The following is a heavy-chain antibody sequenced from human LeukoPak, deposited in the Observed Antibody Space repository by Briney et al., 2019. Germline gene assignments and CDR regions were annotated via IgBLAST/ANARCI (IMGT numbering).Heavy chain of an antibody. CDR3: TTDTWYSAGH. CDR2: IKKDGSEK. Sequence: GGSLRLSCTASGFIFSGSWMARIRQAPGKGLEWVAIIKKDGSEKYYVDSMKGRFTISRDNAKNSLFLQMNSLRAEDTAIYYCTTDTWYSAGHWGQGTLVTVSS. CDR1: GFIFSGSW. V-gene: IGHV3-7*03. J-gene: IGHJ4*02. D-gene: IGHD2-15*01.